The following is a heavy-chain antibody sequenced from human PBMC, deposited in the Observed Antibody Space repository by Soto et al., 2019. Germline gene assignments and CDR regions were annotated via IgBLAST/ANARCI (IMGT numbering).Heavy chain of an antibody. J-gene: IGHJ5*02. CDR1: GYTFNSYG. CDR2: ISAYNGNT. CDR3: ARVKGSGWLNWFDP. D-gene: IGHD6-19*01. V-gene: IGHV1-18*01. Sequence: XSVKVSLNASGYTFNSYGISLVRHAPGQGLEWMGWISAYNGNTNYAQKLQGRVTMTTDTSTSTAYMELRSLRSDDTAVYYCARVKGSGWLNWFDPWGQGTPVTV.